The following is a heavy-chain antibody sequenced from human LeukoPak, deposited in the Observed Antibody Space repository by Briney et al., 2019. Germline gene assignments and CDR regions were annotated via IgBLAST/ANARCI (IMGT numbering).Heavy chain of an antibody. J-gene: IGHJ4*02. Sequence: SETLSLTCTVSGGSTSSYYRSWIRQPPGKGLEWIGYIYYSGSTNYNPSLKSRVTISVDTSKNQFSLKLSSVTAADTAVYYCARSTYSSGPYYWGQGTLVTVSS. D-gene: IGHD6-19*01. V-gene: IGHV4-59*01. CDR2: IYYSGST. CDR1: GGSTSSYY. CDR3: ARSTYSSGPYY.